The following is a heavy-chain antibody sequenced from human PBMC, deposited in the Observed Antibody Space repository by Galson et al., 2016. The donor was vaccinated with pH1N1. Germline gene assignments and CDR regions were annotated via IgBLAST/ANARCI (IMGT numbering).Heavy chain of an antibody. D-gene: IGHD4-17*01. CDR2: ISTGRRVV. J-gene: IGHJ4*02. V-gene: IGHV3-48*04. Sequence: SLRLSCAASGFIFSDHSFIWVRQAPGKGLEWLSYISTGRRVVQYADSVKGRLTISRDNAQRSVYLQINSLRLEDTAVYHCARLAYGDSFDSWGRGTLVAVSS. CDR1: GFIFSDHS. CDR3: ARLAYGDSFDS.